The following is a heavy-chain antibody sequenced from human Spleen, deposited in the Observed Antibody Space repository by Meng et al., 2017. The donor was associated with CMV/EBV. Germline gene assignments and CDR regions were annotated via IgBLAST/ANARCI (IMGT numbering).Heavy chain of an antibody. V-gene: IGHV1-2*02. D-gene: IGHD5-12*01. CDR1: GYTFTGYY. Sequence: ASVKVSCKASGYTFTGYYMHWVRQAPGQGLEWMGWINPNSGGTNYAQKFQGRVTMTRDTSISTAYMELSRLRSDDTAVYYCATNSGYDWILDHWGQGTLVTVSS. CDR2: INPNSGGT. CDR3: ATNSGYDWILDH. J-gene: IGHJ4*02.